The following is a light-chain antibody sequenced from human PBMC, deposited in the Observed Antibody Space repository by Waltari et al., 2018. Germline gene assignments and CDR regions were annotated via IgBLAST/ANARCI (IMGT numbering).Light chain of an antibody. CDR1: FPHIGPSYD. V-gene: IGLV1-40*01. J-gene: IGLJ2*01. CDR2: GNN. CDR3: QSYDNSLNAVI. Sequence: QSVLTPPPSVSGAPGQRVTIPCPGSFPHIGPSYDVTWYRQVPGTAPKRLIYGNNNRPSGVPDRVSGSKSGTSASLAITGLQAEDEADYFCQSYDNSLNAVIFGGGTKLTVL.